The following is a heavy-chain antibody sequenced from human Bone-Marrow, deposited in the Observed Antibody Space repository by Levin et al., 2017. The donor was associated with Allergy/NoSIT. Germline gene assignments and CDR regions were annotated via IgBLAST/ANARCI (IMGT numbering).Heavy chain of an antibody. J-gene: IGHJ4*02. Sequence: SQTLSLTCAVYGGSFSGYYWSWIRQPPGKGLEWIGEINHSGSTNYNPSLKSRVTISVDTSKNQFSLKLSSVTAADTAVYYCARSLGDYAGGVDYWGQGTLVTVSS. CDR1: GGSFSGYY. D-gene: IGHD4-17*01. CDR2: INHSGST. CDR3: ARSLGDYAGGVDY. V-gene: IGHV4-34*01.